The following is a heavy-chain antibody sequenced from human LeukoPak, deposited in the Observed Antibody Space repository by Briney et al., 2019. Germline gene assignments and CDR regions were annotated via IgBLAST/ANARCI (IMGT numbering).Heavy chain of an antibody. V-gene: IGHV1-2*02. CDR3: ARDRIAVAGTWGYYFDY. D-gene: IGHD6-19*01. J-gene: IGHJ4*02. CDR2: INPNSGGT. CDR1: GYTFTGYY. Sequence: ASVKVSCKASGYTFTGYYMHWVRQAPGQGLEWMGWINPNSGGTNYAQKFQGRVTMTRDTSISTAYMELSRLRSDDTAVYYCARDRIAVAGTWGYYFDYWDQGTLVTVSS.